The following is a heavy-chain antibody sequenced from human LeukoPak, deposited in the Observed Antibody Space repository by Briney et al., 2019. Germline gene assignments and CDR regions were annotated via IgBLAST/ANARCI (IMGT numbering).Heavy chain of an antibody. CDR1: GGSFSGYY. Sequence: SETLSLTCAVYGGSFSGYYWSWIRQPPGKGLEWIGEINHSGSTNYNPSLKSRVTISVDTSKNQFSLKLSSVTAADTAVYYCARDLRDGYSSNWFDPWGQGTLVTVSS. CDR2: INHSGST. V-gene: IGHV4-34*01. J-gene: IGHJ5*02. D-gene: IGHD5-24*01. CDR3: ARDLRDGYSSNWFDP.